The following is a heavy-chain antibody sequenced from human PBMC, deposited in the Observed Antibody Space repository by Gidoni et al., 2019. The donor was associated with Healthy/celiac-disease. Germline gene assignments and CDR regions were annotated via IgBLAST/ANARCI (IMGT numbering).Heavy chain of an antibody. CDR2: IWYDGSNK. J-gene: IGHJ4*02. Sequence: QVQLVESGGGVFQPGRSLRLSWSASGFPFSTYGLHWVRQAPGKGLEGGAVIWYDGSNKYYADAVKGRVTISRDNSKNTLYLQMNSLRAEDTAVYYCARDQGHYYDSSGYHKALDYWGQGTLVTVSS. CDR1: GFPFSTYG. V-gene: IGHV3-33*01. D-gene: IGHD3-22*01. CDR3: ARDQGHYYDSSGYHKALDY.